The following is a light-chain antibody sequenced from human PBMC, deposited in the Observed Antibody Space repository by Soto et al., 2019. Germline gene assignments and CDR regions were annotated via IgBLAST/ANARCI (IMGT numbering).Light chain of an antibody. V-gene: IGKV3-20*01. Sequence: EIVLTHFPGTLSLSPGERATLSCRARQSVSNNYLAWYQQKPGQAPRLVIFGASNRATGIPDRFSASGSGTEFTLTISRLEPEDVAVYYCHQYATSPLTFGHGTKVAI. J-gene: IGKJ1*01. CDR1: QSVSNNY. CDR3: HQYATSPLT. CDR2: GAS.